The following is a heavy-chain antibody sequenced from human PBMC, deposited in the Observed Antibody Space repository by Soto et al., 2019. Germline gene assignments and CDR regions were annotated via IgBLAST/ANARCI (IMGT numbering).Heavy chain of an antibody. D-gene: IGHD6-19*01. V-gene: IGHV4-30-2*01. CDR1: GGSISSGGYS. CDR3: ASRTIAVAGTSPFDY. J-gene: IGHJ4*02. CDR2: IYHSGRT. Sequence: QLQLQESGSGLVKPSQTLSLTCAVSGGSISSGGYSWSWIRQPPGKGLEWIGYIYHSGRTYYNPALKSRVTISVDRSRFQFSLKLSSVTAADTAVYYCASRTIAVAGTSPFDYWGQGTLVTVFS.